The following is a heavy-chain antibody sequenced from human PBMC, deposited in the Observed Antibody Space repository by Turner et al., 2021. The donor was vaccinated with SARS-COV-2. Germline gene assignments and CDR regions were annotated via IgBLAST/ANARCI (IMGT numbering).Heavy chain of an antibody. CDR2: IYYSGRT. CDR1: GGSISSSTYY. J-gene: IGHJ3*02. D-gene: IGHD5-12*01. CDR3: ARSYSGYESDDAFDI. V-gene: IGHV4-39*01. Sequence: QLHLQESGPGLVKPSETLSLTCTVSGGSISSSTYYWGWIRQPPGKGLEWIGTIYYSGRTYYNPSLKSRVTISVDTSKNQFSLKLSSVTAADTAVYYCARSYSGYESDDAFDIWGQGTMVTVSS.